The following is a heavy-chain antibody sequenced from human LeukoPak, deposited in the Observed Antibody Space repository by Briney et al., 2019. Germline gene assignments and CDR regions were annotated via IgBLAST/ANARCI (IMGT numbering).Heavy chain of an antibody. CDR1: GGSFSGYY. CDR3: ARAKSHDFWSGHVGAFDI. Sequence: SETLSLTCAVYGGSFSGYYWSRIRQPPGKGLEWIGEINHSGSTNYNPSLKSRVTISVDTSKNQFSLKLSSVTAADTAVYYCARAKSHDFWSGHVGAFDIWGQGTMVTVSS. J-gene: IGHJ3*02. D-gene: IGHD3-3*01. CDR2: INHSGST. V-gene: IGHV4-34*01.